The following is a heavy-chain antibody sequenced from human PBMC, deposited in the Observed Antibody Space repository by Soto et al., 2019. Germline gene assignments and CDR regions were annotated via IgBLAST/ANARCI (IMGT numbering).Heavy chain of an antibody. J-gene: IGHJ6*02. CDR1: GFAFRTYG. CDR3: VRESESSGHYPDYYGVDV. Sequence: LRLSCAGSGFAFRTYGIHWVRQAPGKGLEWVSFISYDADKKYYRDSVQGRFTISRDNAKNTVSLQMNSLRAEDTAVYYCVRESESSGHYPDYYGVDVWGQGTTVTVSS. D-gene: IGHD6-19*01. V-gene: IGHV3-30*03. CDR2: ISYDADKK.